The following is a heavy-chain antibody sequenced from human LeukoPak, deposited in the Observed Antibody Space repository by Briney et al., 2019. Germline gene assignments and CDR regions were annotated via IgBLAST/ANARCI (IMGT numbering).Heavy chain of an antibody. Sequence: GGSLRLSCAASGFTVSSNYMSWVRQAPGRGLEWVSVIYSGGSTYYADSVKGRFTISRDNSKNTLYLQMNSLRAEDTAVYYCARDAKQQLGGPAFDIWGQGTMVTVSS. J-gene: IGHJ3*02. V-gene: IGHV3-66*01. CDR2: IYSGGST. CDR1: GFTVSSNY. CDR3: ARDAKQQLGGPAFDI. D-gene: IGHD6-13*01.